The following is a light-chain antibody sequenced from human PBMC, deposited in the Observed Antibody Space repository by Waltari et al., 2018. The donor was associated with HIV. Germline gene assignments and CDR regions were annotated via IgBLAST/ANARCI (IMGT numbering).Light chain of an antibody. V-gene: IGKV1-9*01. J-gene: IGKJ1*01. CDR1: QNIRAY. Sequence: DIQLTQSPSFLSASVGDRVTITCRANQNIRAYLAWYQQKPGKAPTLLIYSASTVQRGGPSRFSCSGSGAEFTLTISSLQPEDFATYYCQQLDSYPRTFGHGTKVEI. CDR3: QQLDSYPRT. CDR2: SAS.